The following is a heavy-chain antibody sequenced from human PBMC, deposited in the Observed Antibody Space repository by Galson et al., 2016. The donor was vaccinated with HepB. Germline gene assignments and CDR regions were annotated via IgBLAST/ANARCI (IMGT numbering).Heavy chain of an antibody. CDR1: GFIFSGYG. D-gene: IGHD2/OR15-2a*01. CDR3: AKRHEYCPPVGCSVDY. CDR2: DSMDGRRK. Sequence: SLRLSCAGPGFIFSGYGMHWVRQAPGKGLEWVAADSMDGRRKFYADSVRGRFTISRDNSNNMLFLQMDSLRPDDTAVYYCAKRHEYCPPVGCSVDYWGQGTLVSVSS. J-gene: IGHJ4*02. V-gene: IGHV3-30*18.